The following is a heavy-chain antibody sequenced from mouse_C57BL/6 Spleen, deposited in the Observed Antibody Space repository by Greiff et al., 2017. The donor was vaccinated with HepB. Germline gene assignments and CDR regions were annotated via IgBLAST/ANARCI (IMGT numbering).Heavy chain of an antibody. D-gene: IGHD4-1*01. V-gene: IGHV1-54*01. CDR3: ARSIWAVRGYFDY. CDR1: GYAFTNYL. CDR2: INPGSGGT. J-gene: IGHJ2*01. Sequence: VQLQQSGAELVRPGTSVKVSCKASGYAFTNYLIEWVKQRPGQGLEWIGVINPGSGGTNYNEKFKGKATLTADKSTSSTYMQLSSLTSEDSAVYFCARSIWAVRGYFDYWGQGTTLTVSS.